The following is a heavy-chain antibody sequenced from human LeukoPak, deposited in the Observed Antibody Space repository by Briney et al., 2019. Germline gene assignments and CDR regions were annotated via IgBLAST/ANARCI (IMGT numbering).Heavy chain of an antibody. Sequence: GGSLRLSCAASGFTFSTYNMNWVRQAPGKGLEWVSFISSDSRIIYYANSVKGRFTVSRDNAKNSLYLQMNSLTDEDTAVYYCARNPAGIGDYWGQGTLVTVSS. J-gene: IGHJ4*02. CDR2: ISSDSRII. D-gene: IGHD1-26*01. CDR1: GFTFSTYN. CDR3: ARNPAGIGDY. V-gene: IGHV3-48*02.